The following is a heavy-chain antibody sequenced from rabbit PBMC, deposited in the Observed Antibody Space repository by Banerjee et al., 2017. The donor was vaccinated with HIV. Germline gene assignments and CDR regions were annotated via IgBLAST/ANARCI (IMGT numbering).Heavy chain of an antibody. CDR3: ARDPAYASGSDDYVPL. V-gene: IGHV1S43*01. CDR1: GFTLSSYYY. CDR2: IWTSSGST. D-gene: IGHD1-1*01. Sequence: QQQLEESGGGLVKPGGTLTLTCKASGFTLSSYYYMCWVRQAPGKGLELIACIWTSSGSTWYASWAKGRFTISKSTSLIAVDLKMTSLTAADTATYFCARDPAYASGSDDYVPLWGPGTLVTVS. J-gene: IGHJ6*01.